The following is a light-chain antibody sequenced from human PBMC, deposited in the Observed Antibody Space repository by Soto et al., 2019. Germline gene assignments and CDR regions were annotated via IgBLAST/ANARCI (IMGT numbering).Light chain of an antibody. V-gene: IGKV3-20*01. J-gene: IGKJ5*01. CDR2: AVS. Sequence: EHVFTQSPGNLSLSPGERATLSCKASQSVGSFYLAWYQHKPGQAPRLLIYAVSRRATGIPDRFSGSGSGTDFSLTISRLEPEDFAVYYCQQYIKSPSTFGQGTRLEIK. CDR1: QSVGSFY. CDR3: QQYIKSPST.